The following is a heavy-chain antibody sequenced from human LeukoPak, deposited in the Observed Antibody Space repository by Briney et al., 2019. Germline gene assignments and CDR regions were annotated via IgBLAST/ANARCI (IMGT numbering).Heavy chain of an antibody. Sequence: SETLSLTCAVSGGSVSTSYWSWIRQPPGKGLEWIGYIHYSGSASYNPSLKTRVTMSVDRSKNQFSLKLNSVTAADTAVYYCARRSNVDTAFDSWGQGTLVTVSS. CDR2: IHYSGSA. CDR1: GGSVSTSY. CDR3: ARRSNVDTAFDS. J-gene: IGHJ4*02. V-gene: IGHV4-59*08. D-gene: IGHD5-18*01.